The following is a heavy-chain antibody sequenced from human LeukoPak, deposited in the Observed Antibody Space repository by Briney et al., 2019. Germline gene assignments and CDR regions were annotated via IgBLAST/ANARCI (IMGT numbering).Heavy chain of an antibody. CDR2: ISWNSGSI. CDR1: GFTFDDYA. CDR3: AKDLDYGGNSGLDY. Sequence: LTGGSLRLSCAASGFTFDDYAMHWGRQAPGKGLEWVSGISWNSGSIGYVDSVKGRFTISRDNAKNSLYLQMNSLRAEDMALYYCAKDLDYGGNSGLDYWGQGTLVTVSS. J-gene: IGHJ4*02. V-gene: IGHV3-9*03. D-gene: IGHD4-23*01.